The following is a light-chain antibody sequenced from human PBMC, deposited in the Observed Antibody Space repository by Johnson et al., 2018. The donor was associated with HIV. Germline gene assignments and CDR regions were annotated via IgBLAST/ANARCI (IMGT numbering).Light chain of an antibody. J-gene: IGLJ1*01. Sequence: QSVLTQPPSVSAAPGQKVTISCSGSSSNIGNNYVSWYQQVPGAAPKLLIYDNGKRPSGIPDRFSGSTSGTSATLGITALQTGDDAAYYCGAWDSSLSVGVFGTGSKVTVL. CDR1: SSNIGNNY. V-gene: IGLV1-51*01. CDR2: DNG. CDR3: GAWDSSLSVGV.